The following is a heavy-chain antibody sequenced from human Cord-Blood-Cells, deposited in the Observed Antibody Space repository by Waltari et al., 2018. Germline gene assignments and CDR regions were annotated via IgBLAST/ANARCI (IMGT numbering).Heavy chain of an antibody. CDR2: INHSGST. V-gene: IGHV4-34*01. D-gene: IGHD3-3*01. CDR1: GGSFSGYY. J-gene: IGHJ6*02. CDR3: ARGYRITIFGVVIARYGMDV. Sequence: QVQLQQWGAGLLKPSETLSLTCAVYGGSFSGYYWSWIRQPPAKGLEWIGEINHSGSTNYNPSLKSRVTISVDTSKNQFSLKLSSVTAADTAVYYCARGYRITIFGVVIARYGMDVWGQGTTVTVSS.